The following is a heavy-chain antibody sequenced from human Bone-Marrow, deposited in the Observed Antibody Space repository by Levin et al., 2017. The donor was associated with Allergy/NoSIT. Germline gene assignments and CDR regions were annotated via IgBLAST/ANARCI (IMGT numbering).Heavy chain of an antibody. J-gene: IGHJ6*02. CDR1: GGSISSSNW. Sequence: TSQTLSLTCAVSGGSISSSNWWSWVRQPPGKGLEWIGEIYHSGSTNYNPSLKSRVTISVDKSKNQFSLKLSSVTAADTAVYYCARLRSWRDIYYYYGMDVWGQGTTVTVSS. D-gene: IGHD1-26*01. CDR2: IYHSGST. V-gene: IGHV4-4*02. CDR3: ARLRSWRDIYYYYGMDV.